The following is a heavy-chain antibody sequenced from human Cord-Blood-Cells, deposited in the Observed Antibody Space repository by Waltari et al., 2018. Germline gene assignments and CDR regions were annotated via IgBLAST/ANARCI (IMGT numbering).Heavy chain of an antibody. CDR3: ASVDFWSGYLPVYYYYMDV. J-gene: IGHJ6*03. CDR2: IIPIFGTA. V-gene: IGHV1-69*01. CDR1: GGPFSSYA. Sequence: QVQLVQAGAEVKKPGSSVKDTCKASGGPFSSYANRWVRQATGPGLAWLGGIIPIFGTANYAQQVQGRVTITADESTSTAYMELSSLRSEDTAVYYCASVDFWSGYLPVYYYYMDVWCKGTTVTVSS. D-gene: IGHD3-3*01.